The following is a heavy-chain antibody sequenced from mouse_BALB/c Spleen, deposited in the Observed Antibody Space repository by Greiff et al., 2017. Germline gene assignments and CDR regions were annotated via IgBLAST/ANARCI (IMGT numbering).Heavy chain of an antibody. CDR1: GFTFSSFG. CDR2: ISSGSSTI. Sequence: EVKLQESGGGLVQPGGSRKLSCAASGFTFSSFGMHWVRQAPEKGLEWVAYISSGSSTIYYADTVKGRFTISRDNPKNTLFLQMTSLRSEDTAMYYCARSGLRQGYYFDYWGQGTTLTVSS. V-gene: IGHV5-17*02. J-gene: IGHJ2*01. CDR3: ARSGLRQGYYFDY. D-gene: IGHD2-4*01.